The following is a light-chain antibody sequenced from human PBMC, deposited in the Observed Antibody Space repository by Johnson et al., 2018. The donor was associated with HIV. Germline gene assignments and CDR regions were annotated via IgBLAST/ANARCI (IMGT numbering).Light chain of an antibody. J-gene: IGLJ1*01. V-gene: IGLV1-51*02. CDR2: ENT. CDR1: SSNIGNNY. CDR3: GTWDSSLSAHYV. Sequence: QSVLTQPPSVSAAPGQKVTISCSGSSSNIGNNYVSWYQHLLGTAPKLLIYENTKRPSGVPDRFSGSKSGSSATLGITGLQTGDEADYYCGTWDSSLSAHYVFGSGTKVTVL.